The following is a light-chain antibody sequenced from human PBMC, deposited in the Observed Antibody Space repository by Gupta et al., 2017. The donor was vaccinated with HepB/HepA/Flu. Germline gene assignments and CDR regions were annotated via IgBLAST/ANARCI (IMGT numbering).Light chain of an antibody. CDR2: KAS. CDR1: LSISSW. V-gene: IGKV1-5*03. CDR3: QQYNSYLCT. Sequence: DIQMTQPPSTLSSSVGDRVTTTCRASLSISSWLAWYQQKPGKAPKLLIYKASSLESGVPSRFSGSGSGTEFTLTISSLQPDDFATYYCQQYNSYLCTFGQGTKVEIK. J-gene: IGKJ1*01.